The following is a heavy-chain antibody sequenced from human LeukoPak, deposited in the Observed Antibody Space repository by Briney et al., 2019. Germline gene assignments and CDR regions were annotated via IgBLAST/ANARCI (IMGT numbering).Heavy chain of an antibody. Sequence: RGGSLRLSCAASGFTFSSYAMSWVRQAPGKGLEWVSAISGSGGSTYYADSVKGRFTISRDNSKNMLYPQMSSLRAEDTAVYYCAKVPSRGIPYYFDYWGQGTLVTVSS. CDR2: ISGSGGST. CDR3: AKVPSRGIPYYFDY. V-gene: IGHV3-23*01. D-gene: IGHD3-10*01. CDR1: GFTFSSYA. J-gene: IGHJ4*02.